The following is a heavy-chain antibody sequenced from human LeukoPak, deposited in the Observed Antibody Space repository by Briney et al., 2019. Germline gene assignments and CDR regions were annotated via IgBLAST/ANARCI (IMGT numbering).Heavy chain of an antibody. V-gene: IGHV3-9*01. CDR3: ANTEAPNCSGGSCYLDY. J-gene: IGHJ4*02. D-gene: IGHD2-15*01. Sequence: PGRSLRLSCAASGFTFDDYAMHWVRQAPGKGLEWVSGISWNSGSIGYADSVKGRFTISRDNAKNSLYLQMNSLRAEDTAVYYCANTEAPNCSGGSCYLDYWGQGTLVTVSS. CDR2: ISWNSGSI. CDR1: GFTFDDYA.